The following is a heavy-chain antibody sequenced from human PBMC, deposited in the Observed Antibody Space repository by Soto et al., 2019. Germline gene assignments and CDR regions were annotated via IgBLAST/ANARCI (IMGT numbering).Heavy chain of an antibody. V-gene: IGHV4-30-4*01. D-gene: IGHD2-2*01. Sequence: SETLSLTCTVSGGSISDDSYWSWVRQTPGKGLEWIGYIYHTGNTYYNPSLRSRVSISVDKSKSQFSLKLISVTAAETAVYFCARDEYQLLSSVSWFDSWGQGTLVTVSS. J-gene: IGHJ5*01. CDR1: GGSISDDSY. CDR3: ARDEYQLLSSVSWFDS. CDR2: IYHTGNT.